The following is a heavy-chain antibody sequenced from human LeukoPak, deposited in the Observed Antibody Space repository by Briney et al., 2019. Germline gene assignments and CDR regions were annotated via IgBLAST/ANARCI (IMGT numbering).Heavy chain of an antibody. Sequence: PSETLSLTCTVSGYSISTGYYWDWIRQPPGKGLEWIGTFYHGGSTYYNPSLKSRVTISVDTSKNQFSLNLTSVTAADTAVYYCARGRVARAPFFDYWGQGTLVTVSS. D-gene: IGHD2-15*01. CDR1: GYSISTGYY. J-gene: IGHJ4*02. V-gene: IGHV4-38-2*02. CDR2: FYHGGST. CDR3: ARGRVARAPFFDY.